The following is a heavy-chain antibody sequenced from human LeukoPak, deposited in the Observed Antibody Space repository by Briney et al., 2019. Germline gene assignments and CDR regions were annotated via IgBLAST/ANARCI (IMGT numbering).Heavy chain of an antibody. CDR1: GGSISSYY. D-gene: IGHD2-2*02. J-gene: IGHJ5*02. Sequence: SETLSLTCTVSGGSISSYYWSWIRQPPGKGLEWIGYIHHSGSTNYNPSLKSRVTISVDTPKNQFSLKLSSVAAADTAVYYCAREHVNTEGWFDPWGQGTLVTVSS. CDR3: AREHVNTEGWFDP. CDR2: IHHSGST. V-gene: IGHV4-59*01.